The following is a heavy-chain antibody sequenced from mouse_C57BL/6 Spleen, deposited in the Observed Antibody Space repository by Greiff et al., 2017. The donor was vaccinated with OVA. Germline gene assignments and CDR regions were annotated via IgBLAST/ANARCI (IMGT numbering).Heavy chain of an antibody. J-gene: IGHJ1*03. CDR3: TTGPGRYFDV. CDR2: IRNKANNHAT. Sequence: EVQVVESGGGLVQPGGSMKLSCAASGFTFSDAWMDWVRQSPEKGLEWVAEIRNKANNHATYYAESVKGRFTISRDDSKSSVYLQMNSLRAEDTGIYYCTTGPGRYFDVWGTGTTVTVSS. V-gene: IGHV6-6*01. CDR1: GFTFSDAW.